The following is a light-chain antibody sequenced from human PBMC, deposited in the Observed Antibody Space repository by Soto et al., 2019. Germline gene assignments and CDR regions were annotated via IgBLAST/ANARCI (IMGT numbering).Light chain of an antibody. CDR2: DAS. V-gene: IGKV3-11*01. CDR1: QSVSSY. J-gene: IGKJ1*01. Sequence: EIVLTQSPATLSSSPGERATLSCRASQSVSSYLAWYQQKPGQAPRLLIYDASNMATGIPSTFSGSGSGTDFTLTISSLEPEDFAVYYWQQRSNWPPWTFGQGTKVEIK. CDR3: QQRSNWPPWT.